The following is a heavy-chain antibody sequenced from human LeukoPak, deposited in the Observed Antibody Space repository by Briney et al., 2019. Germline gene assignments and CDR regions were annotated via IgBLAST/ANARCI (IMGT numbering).Heavy chain of an antibody. D-gene: IGHD6-6*01. CDR3: ARVRSSDGAFDI. CDR2: IYYSGST. CDR1: GGSVSSGSYY. V-gene: IGHV4-61*01. J-gene: IGHJ3*02. Sequence: SETLSRTCTVSGGSVSSGSYYWSWIRQPPGKRQEWIGYIYYSGSTNYNPSLKSRVTISVDTSKNQFSLKLSSVTAADTAVYYCARVRSSDGAFDIWGQGTMVTVSS.